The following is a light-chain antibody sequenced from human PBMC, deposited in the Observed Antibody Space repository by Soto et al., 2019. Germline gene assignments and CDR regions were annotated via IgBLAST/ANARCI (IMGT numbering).Light chain of an antibody. CDR2: NTN. CDR1: SGSVSANYY. V-gene: IGLV8-61*01. CDR3: ALYIGSGIWV. Sequence: QAVVTQEASLSVSPGTTVTLTCGWSSGSVSANYYPSWYQQTPGQAPRTLIYNTNTRSSGVPDRFSGSIRGTTAPLTITGAPADDESDYCWALYIGSGIWVFGGGTKVTVL. J-gene: IGLJ3*02.